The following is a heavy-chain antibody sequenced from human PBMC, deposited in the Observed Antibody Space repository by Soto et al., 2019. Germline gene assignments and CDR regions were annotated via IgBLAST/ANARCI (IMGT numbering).Heavy chain of an antibody. CDR3: ERILRDEDYYYYMDV. J-gene: IGHJ6*03. Sequence: VTLKESGPVLVNPTETLMLTCTVSGFSLSTARMGVRWIRQPPGKALEWLAHIFSNDEKSYSTSLKSRLTISKDTSKSQVVVTMTNMDLVDTARCYCERILRDEDYYYYMDVWGKGTTVTVSS. V-gene: IGHV2-26*01. CDR1: GFSLSTARMG. CDR2: IFSNDEK.